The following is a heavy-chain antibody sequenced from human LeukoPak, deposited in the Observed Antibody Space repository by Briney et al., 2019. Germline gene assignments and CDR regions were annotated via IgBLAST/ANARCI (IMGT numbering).Heavy chain of an antibody. D-gene: IGHD3-10*01. CDR2: ISGSGGST. J-gene: IGHJ5*02. CDR3: ARAEGEIYYRSGSNNWFDP. V-gene: IGHV3-23*01. Sequence: GGSLRLSCAASGFTFSNFGMSWVRQAPGKGLEWVSVISGSGGSTYYADSVKGRFTISRDNSKNTLYLQMNSLRADDTAVVYCARAEGEIYYRSGSNNWFDPWGQGTLVTVSS. CDR1: GFTFSNFG.